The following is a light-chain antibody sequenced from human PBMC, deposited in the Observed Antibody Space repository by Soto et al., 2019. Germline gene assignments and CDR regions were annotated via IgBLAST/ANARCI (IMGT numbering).Light chain of an antibody. CDR1: SSDVGSYNL. CDR2: EVN. CDR3: RSYARSSTLYV. Sequence: QSALTQPASVSGSPGQSITISCTGTSSDVGSYNLVSWYQQHPGKAPKLIIFEVNKRPSGVSNRFSGSKSGNTASLTISGLLAEDEADYYCRSYARSSTLYVFGTGTKLTVL. V-gene: IGLV2-23*02. J-gene: IGLJ1*01.